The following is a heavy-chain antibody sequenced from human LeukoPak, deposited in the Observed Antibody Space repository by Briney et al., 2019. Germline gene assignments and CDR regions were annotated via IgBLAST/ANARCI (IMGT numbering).Heavy chain of an antibody. V-gene: IGHV1-18*01. CDR3: ARDRQFSSWYPNDAFDI. D-gene: IGHD6-13*01. J-gene: IGHJ3*02. Sequence: PGASVKVSCKASGYTFTSYGISWVRQAPGQGLEWMGWISAYNGNTNYAQKLQGRVTMTTDTSTSTAYMELRSLRSDDTAVYYCARDRQFSSWYPNDAFDIWGQGTMVTVSS. CDR1: GYTFTSYG. CDR2: ISAYNGNT.